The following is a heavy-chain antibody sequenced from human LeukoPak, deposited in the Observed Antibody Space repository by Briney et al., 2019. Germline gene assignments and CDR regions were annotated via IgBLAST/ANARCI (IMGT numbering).Heavy chain of an antibody. CDR3: ARVGRYSGSNDY. D-gene: IGHD1-26*01. CDR1: GGTFSSYA. V-gene: IGHV1-69*05. CDR2: IIPIFGTA. J-gene: IGHJ4*02. Sequence: SVKVSCKASGGTFSSYAISWVRQAPGQGLEWMGGIIPIFGTANYAQKFQGRVTMTRDMSTSTDYMELSSLRSEDTAIYYCARVGRYSGSNDYWGQGTLVTVSS.